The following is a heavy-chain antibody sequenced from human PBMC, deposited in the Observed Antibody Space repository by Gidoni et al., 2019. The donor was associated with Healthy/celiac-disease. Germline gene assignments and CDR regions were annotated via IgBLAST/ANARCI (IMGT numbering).Heavy chain of an antibody. J-gene: IGHJ4*02. CDR3: ARHKRDIAVAGY. Sequence: QLQLQESGPGLVTPSETLSLTCPVSGGSTSSRSYSLGWIRQPPGKGLEWIGSIYYSGSTYYNPSLKSRFTISVDTSKNQFSLKLSSVTAADTAVYYCARHKRDIAVAGYWGQGTLVTVSS. CDR1: GGSTSSRSYS. V-gene: IGHV4-39*01. D-gene: IGHD6-19*01. CDR2: IYYSGST.